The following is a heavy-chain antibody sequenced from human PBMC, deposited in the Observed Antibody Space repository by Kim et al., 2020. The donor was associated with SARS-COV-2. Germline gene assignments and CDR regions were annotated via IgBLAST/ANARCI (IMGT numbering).Heavy chain of an antibody. V-gene: IGHV7-4-1*02. D-gene: IGHD2-2*01. CDR2: INTNTGNP. J-gene: IGHJ6*02. CDR1: GYTFTSYA. CDR3: ARERDVVVPAATMGTYYYYGMDV. Sequence: ASVKVSCKASGYTFTSYAMNWVRQAPGQGLEWMGWINTNTGNPTYAQGFTGRFVFSLDTSVSTAYLQISSLKAEDNAVYYCARERDVVVPAATMGTYYYYGMDVWGQGTTVTVSS.